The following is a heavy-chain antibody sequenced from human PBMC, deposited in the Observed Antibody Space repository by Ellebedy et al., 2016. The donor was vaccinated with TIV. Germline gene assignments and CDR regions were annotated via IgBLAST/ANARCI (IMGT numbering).Heavy chain of an antibody. CDR1: GFTFNSYA. CDR3: AKARGSSVIDYNYFGMDV. V-gene: IGHV3-23*01. D-gene: IGHD2-21*01. CDR2: IGDTAHNT. J-gene: IGHJ6*02. Sequence: GESLKISXAASGFTFNSYAMTWVRQAPGKGLEWVSGIGDTAHNTYYTDSVKGRFTISRDNSKNTLSLQMSSLRAEDTAVYYCAKARGSSVIDYNYFGMDVWGHGTTVTVSS.